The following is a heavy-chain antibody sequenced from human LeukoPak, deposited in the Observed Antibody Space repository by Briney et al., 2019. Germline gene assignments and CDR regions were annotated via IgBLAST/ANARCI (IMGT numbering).Heavy chain of an antibody. CDR3: ARGPSGYHNT. CDR1: GFTFSSYA. CDR2: ITGSGGGT. D-gene: IGHD5-12*01. Sequence: GGSLRLSCAASGFTFSSYAMSWVRQAPGKGLEWVSTITGSGGGTYYADSVKGRFSISRDNSKNTLYLQMNSLRAEDTAVYYCARGPSGYHNTGGQGTLVTVSS. V-gene: IGHV3-23*01. J-gene: IGHJ4*02.